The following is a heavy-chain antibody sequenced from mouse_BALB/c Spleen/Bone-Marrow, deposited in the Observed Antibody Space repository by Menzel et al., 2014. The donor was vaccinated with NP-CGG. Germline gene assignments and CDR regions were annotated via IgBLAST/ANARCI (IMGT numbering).Heavy chain of an antibody. CDR1: GYTFTIYW. J-gene: IGHJ3*01. CDR2: INPSTGYT. D-gene: IGHD2-12*01. CDR3: ARYGGRSYDGFAY. Sequence: VKLVESGAELAKPGASVKMSCKASGYTFTIYWMHWVKQRPGRGLEWIGYINPSTGYTEYNQKFKDKATLTADKSSSTAYMQLSSLTSEDSAVYYCARYGGRSYDGFAYWGQGTLVTVSA. V-gene: IGHV1-7*01.